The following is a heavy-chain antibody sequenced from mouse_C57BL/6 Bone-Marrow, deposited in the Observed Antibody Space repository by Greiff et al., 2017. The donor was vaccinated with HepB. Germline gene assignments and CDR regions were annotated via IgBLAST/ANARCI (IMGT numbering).Heavy chain of an antibody. CDR2: IYPGSGST. CDR1: GYTFTSYW. V-gene: IGHV1-55*01. J-gene: IGHJ2*01. D-gene: IGHD1-1*01. CDR3: ARGSLITTVVAYYFDY. Sequence: VQLQQSGAELVKPGASVKMSCKASGYTFTSYWITWVKQRPGQGLEWIGDIYPGSGSTNYNEKFKSKATLTVDTSSSTAYMQLSSLTSEDSAVYYCARGSLITTVVAYYFDYWGQGTTLTVSS.